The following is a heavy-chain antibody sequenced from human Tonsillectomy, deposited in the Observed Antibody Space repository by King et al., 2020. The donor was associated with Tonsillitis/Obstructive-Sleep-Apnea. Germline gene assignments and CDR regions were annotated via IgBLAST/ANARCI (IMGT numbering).Heavy chain of an antibody. Sequence: QLQESGPGLVKPSETLSLTCTVSGGSISSYYWSWIRQPPGKGLEWIGYMYYSGGTYYNPSLKSRVTISVDTSKNQFSLRLSSVTAADTAVYYCPRRADFWSDYYDPYFDYWGQGTLVTVSS. CDR2: MYYSGGT. D-gene: IGHD3-3*01. CDR1: GGSISSYY. J-gene: IGHJ4*02. CDR3: PRRADFWSDYYDPYFDY. V-gene: IGHV4-59*08.